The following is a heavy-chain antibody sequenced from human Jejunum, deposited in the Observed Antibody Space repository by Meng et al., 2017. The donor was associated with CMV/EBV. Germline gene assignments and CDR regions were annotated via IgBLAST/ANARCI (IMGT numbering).Heavy chain of an antibody. D-gene: IGHD4-11*01. V-gene: IGHV1-69*04. Sequence: TPPSYAISWVRQAPGQGLEWMGKIIPVLGVANYAQRFQGRVTLTADKSTSTVYMEMSSLRSEDTAVYYCARVGTDYCHGYWGQGTLVTVS. CDR2: IIPVLGVA. CDR3: ARVGTDYCHGY. J-gene: IGHJ4*02. CDR1: TPPSYA.